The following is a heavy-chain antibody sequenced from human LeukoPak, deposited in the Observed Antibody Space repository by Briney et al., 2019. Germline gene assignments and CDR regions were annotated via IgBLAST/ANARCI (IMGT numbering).Heavy chain of an antibody. CDR1: GGSFSGYY. J-gene: IGHJ4*02. CDR3: ERYSSGWYQESNTYYFDY. Sequence: SETLSLTCAVYGGSFSGYYWSWIRQPPGKGLEWIGEINHSGSTNYNPSLKSRVTISVDTSKNQFSLKLSSVTAADTAVYYCERYSSGWYQESNTYYFDYWGQGTLVTVSS. CDR2: INHSGST. D-gene: IGHD6-19*01. V-gene: IGHV4-34*01.